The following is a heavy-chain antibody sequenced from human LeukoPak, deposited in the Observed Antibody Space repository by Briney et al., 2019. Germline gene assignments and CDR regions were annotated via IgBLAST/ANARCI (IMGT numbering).Heavy chain of an antibody. D-gene: IGHD2-15*01. V-gene: IGHV1-2*06. CDR1: GYTFTDYY. J-gene: IGHJ6*03. Sequence: ASVKVSCRAAGYTFTDYYIHYVRQAPGLGLEWMGRINPNSGCTNYAQKFQGRVTMTRDTSISPAYMELSRVRSDDTAVYYCAKGGPCSGGSCSHYYYYMDVWGKGTTVTVSS. CDR3: AKGGPCSGGSCSHYYYYMDV. CDR2: INPNSGCT.